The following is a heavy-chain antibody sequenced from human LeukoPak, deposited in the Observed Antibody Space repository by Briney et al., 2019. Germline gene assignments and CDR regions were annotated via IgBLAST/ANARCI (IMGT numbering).Heavy chain of an antibody. J-gene: IGHJ4*02. V-gene: IGHV1-2*02. CDR1: GYTFTGYY. CDR3: ARGYYDSGGPRLDY. Sequence: ASVKVSCKASGYTFTGYYIHWVRLAPGRGPEWMGWINPNSGDTNYGQKFQGRVTMTRDTSISTAYMELTRLTSDDTTVYYCARGYYDSGGPRLDYWGQGTLVTVSS. CDR2: INPNSGDT. D-gene: IGHD3-22*01.